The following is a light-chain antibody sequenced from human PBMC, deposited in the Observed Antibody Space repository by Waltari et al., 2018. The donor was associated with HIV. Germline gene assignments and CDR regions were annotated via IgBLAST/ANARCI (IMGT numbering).Light chain of an antibody. CDR1: SSNIRMNY. J-gene: IGLJ1*01. V-gene: IGLV1-47*01. Sequence: QSVLTQPPSAPGTPGQRFTSSCSGCSSNIRMNYVSWYQQLPGTAPKLLIFRNNQRPSGFPNRFSGSKSGTSASLAISGLRSEDEAEYYCAAWDDSLSGYVFGTGTKVTVL. CDR3: AAWDDSLSGYV. CDR2: RNN.